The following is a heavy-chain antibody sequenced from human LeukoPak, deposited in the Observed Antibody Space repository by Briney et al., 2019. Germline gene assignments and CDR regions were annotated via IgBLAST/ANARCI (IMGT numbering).Heavy chain of an antibody. J-gene: IGHJ5*02. CDR3: GRDATPFRTQTGSDP. CDR1: GGSINSYY. D-gene: IGHD1-14*01. V-gene: IGHV4-59*01. Sequence: SETLSLTCTVSGGSINSYYWTWIRQPPGKALEWIGYIYYSGSTYYNPSLKSRVTISLDTSKNQFSLKLSSVTAADTAVYYCGRDATPFRTQTGSDPWGRGTRVPVSS. CDR2: IYYSGST.